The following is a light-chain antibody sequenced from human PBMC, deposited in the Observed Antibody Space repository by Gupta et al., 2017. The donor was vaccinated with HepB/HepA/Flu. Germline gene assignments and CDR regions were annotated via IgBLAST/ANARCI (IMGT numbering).Light chain of an antibody. J-gene: IGLJ3*02. CDR3: AVWDDSLRGHWV. CDR1: RSNIGSNH. V-gene: IGLV1-47*01. CDR2: RTT. Sequence: QSVLTQPHSASGTPGQGVAISCSGGRSNIGSNHVYWYQQFPGSAPKLIIYRTTQRPSGVPDRCSASKSGTSASLAISGLRSEDEADYYCAVWDDSLRGHWVFGGGTKVTVL.